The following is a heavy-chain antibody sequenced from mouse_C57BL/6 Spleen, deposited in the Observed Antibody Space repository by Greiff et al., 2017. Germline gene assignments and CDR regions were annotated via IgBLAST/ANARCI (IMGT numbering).Heavy chain of an antibody. CDR2: IYPGSGST. Sequence: QVQLQQPGAELVKPGASVKMSCKASGYTFTSYWITWVKQRPGQGLEWIGDIYPGSGSTNYNEKFKSKATLTVDTSSSTAYMQLSSLTSEDSAVYYCARDDYYVYYAMDYWGQGTSVTVSS. CDR1: GYTFTSYW. V-gene: IGHV1-55*01. D-gene: IGHD2-3*01. CDR3: ARDDYYVYYAMDY. J-gene: IGHJ4*01.